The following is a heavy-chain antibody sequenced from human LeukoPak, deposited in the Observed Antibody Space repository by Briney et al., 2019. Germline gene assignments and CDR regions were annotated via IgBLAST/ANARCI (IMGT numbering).Heavy chain of an antibody. V-gene: IGHV4-39*01. D-gene: IGHD1-26*01. CDR3: ARLLPPDNEWEPGISDAFDI. J-gene: IGHJ3*02. CDR1: DGSLSSSIYY. CDR2: VYSETT. Sequence: SETLSLTCTVSDGSLSSSIYYWGWIRQPPGKGLEWIGIVYSETTYYNSSLKSRVAISVDTSKRQFSLKLTSVTAADTAVYYCARLLPPDNEWEPGISDAFDIWGQGTIVTVSS.